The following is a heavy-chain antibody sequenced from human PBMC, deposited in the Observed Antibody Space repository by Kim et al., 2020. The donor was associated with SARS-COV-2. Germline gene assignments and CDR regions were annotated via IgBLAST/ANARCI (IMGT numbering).Heavy chain of an antibody. J-gene: IGHJ4*02. CDR3: ARAPTMVRGVMFDY. Sequence: GGSLRLSCAASGFTFSSYSMNWVRQAPGKGLEWVSSISSSSSYIYYADSVKGRFTISRDNAKNSLYLQMNSLRAEDTAVYYCARAPTMVRGVMFDYWGQGTLVTVSS. V-gene: IGHV3-21*01. CDR2: ISSSSSYI. CDR1: GFTFSSYS. D-gene: IGHD3-10*01.